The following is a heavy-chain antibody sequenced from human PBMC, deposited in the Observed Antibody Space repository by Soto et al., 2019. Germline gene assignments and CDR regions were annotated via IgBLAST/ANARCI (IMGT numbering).Heavy chain of an antibody. CDR1: GFTCADYV. CDR3: AKDISEYSSALAPYFDY. Sequence: QPGGSLRLSCGASGFTCADYVMRWVRQPPGKGGEGVSGISWNSGSIGYADSVKGRFTISRDNAKNYLYLQMNSLRAEDTALYYCAKDISEYSSALAPYFDYWGQGTLVTVSS. V-gene: IGHV3-9*01. J-gene: IGHJ4*02. D-gene: IGHD6-6*01. CDR2: ISWNSGSI.